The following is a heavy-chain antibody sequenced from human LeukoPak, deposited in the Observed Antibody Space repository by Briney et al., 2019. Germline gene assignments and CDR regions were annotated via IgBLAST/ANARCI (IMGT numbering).Heavy chain of an antibody. Sequence: SVKVSCKTSGGTFRSHIFSWVRQAPGQGVEWMGRITPVIDSAKYAQKFRDRLTITADTSTGTAYMELSSLTPDDTALYYCTRVNLRGIQYNWFDPWGQGTLVIVSS. CDR1: GGTFRSHI. J-gene: IGHJ5*02. V-gene: IGHV1-69*08. D-gene: IGHD1-26*01. CDR3: TRVNLRGIQYNWFDP. CDR2: ITPVIDSA.